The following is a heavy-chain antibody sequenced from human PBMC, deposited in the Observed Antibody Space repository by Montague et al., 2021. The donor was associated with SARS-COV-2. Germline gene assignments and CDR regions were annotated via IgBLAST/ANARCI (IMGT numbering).Heavy chain of an antibody. CDR3: ARDSGQPLLYGSPYYYYGMDV. V-gene: IGHV3-7*01. CDR2: IKQDGSEK. J-gene: IGHJ6*02. D-gene: IGHD2-2*02. Sequence: SLRLSCAASGFTFSSYWMGWVRQAPGKGLEWVANIKQDGSEKYYVDSVKGRFTISRDNAKNSLYLQMNSLRAEDTAVYYCARDSGQPLLYGSPYYYYGMDVWGQGTTVTVSS. CDR1: GFTFSSYW.